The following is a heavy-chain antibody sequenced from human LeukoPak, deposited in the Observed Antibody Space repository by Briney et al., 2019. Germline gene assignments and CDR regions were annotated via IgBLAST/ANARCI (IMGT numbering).Heavy chain of an antibody. CDR3: ARVKWLDV. J-gene: IGHJ6*04. CDR1: GFIVRTNY. V-gene: IGHV3-53*01. D-gene: IGHD2-15*01. Sequence: GSLRLSCAASGFIVRTNYINWVRQAPGKGLEWVSVIFSDGSTYYTDSVRGRFTISRDNSMNTVYLQMNSLRAEDTAVYYCARVKWLDVWGSGTTVTVSS. CDR2: IFSDGST.